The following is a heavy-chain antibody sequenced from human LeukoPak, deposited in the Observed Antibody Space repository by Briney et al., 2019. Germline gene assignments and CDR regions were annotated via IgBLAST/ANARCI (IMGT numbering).Heavy chain of an antibody. CDR2: ISGDGSIT. J-gene: IGHJ4*02. Sequence: PGGSLRLSCATSGFAFSSYWMLWVRQAPGKGLVWVSRISGDGSITTYADSVKGRFTISRDNTKNILYLQMNSLRDEDTATYCCARSQFDYWGQGILVTVSS. CDR3: ARSQFDY. V-gene: IGHV3-74*01. CDR1: GFAFSSYW.